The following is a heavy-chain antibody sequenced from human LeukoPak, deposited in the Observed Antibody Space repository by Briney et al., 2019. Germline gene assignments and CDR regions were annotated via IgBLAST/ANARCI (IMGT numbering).Heavy chain of an antibody. D-gene: IGHD3-10*01. CDR3: ARAQMVRGVIIKVFWYFDL. J-gene: IGHJ2*01. CDR2: TYYSGST. CDR1: GGSISSYY. Sequence: SETLSLTCTVSGGSISSYYWSWIRQAPGKGLEWIGYTYYSGSTNYNPSLKSRVTISVDTSKNQFSLKLNSVTAADTAVYYCARAQMVRGVIIKVFWYFDLWGRGTLVTVSS. V-gene: IGHV4-59*01.